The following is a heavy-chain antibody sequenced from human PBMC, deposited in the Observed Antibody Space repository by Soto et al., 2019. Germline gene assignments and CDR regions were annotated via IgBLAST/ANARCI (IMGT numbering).Heavy chain of an antibody. CDR3: ARDSGVYCSRTSCPPADP. V-gene: IGHV1-18*01. Sequence: QVQLVQSGAEVKKPGASVKVSCKASGYTFTSYGISWVRQAPGQGLEWMGWISAYNGNTNYAQKLQGRVTMTTDTPTSTAYMELRSLRSDDTAVYYCARDSGVYCSRTSCPPADPWGQGTLVTVSS. J-gene: IGHJ5*02. D-gene: IGHD2-2*01. CDR1: GYTFTSYG. CDR2: ISAYNGNT.